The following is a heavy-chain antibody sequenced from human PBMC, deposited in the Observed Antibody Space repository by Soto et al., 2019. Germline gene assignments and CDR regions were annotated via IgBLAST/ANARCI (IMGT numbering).Heavy chain of an antibody. CDR3: ARGATVTQYDY. CDR2: GSYSGTT. CDR1: GVSVSSGSFY. J-gene: IGHJ4*02. V-gene: IGHV4-61*01. D-gene: IGHD4-17*01. Sequence: LSLTCTVSGVSVSSGSFYWAWIRQPPGKGLEWIGFGSYSGTTNYKPSLKSRVTISVDTSRSQISLKVSSLTAADTAVYYCARGATVTQYDYWGQGTLVTVSS.